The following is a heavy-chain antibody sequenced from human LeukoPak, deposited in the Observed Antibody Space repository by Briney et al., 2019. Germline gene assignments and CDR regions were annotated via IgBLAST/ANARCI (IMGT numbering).Heavy chain of an antibody. CDR3: ATDGAYGLTH. J-gene: IGHJ4*02. D-gene: IGHD3-16*01. V-gene: IGHV3-74*01. CDR2: INSDGSTT. Sequence: GGSLRLSCAASGFTFSKYWMHWVRQAPGRGPVWVSRINSDGSTTTYADSVKGRFTVSRDNNKDMVYLQMSSLRAEDTAVYYCATDGAYGLTHWGQGTLVTVSS. CDR1: GFTFSKYW.